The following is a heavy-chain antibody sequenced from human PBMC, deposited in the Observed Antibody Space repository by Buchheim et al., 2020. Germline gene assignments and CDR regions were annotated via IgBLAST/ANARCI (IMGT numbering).Heavy chain of an antibody. CDR2: ISGSGGST. D-gene: IGHD6-13*01. V-gene: IGHV3-23*01. CDR3: AKDMGLSSSWYGQPSYYYYGMDV. Sequence: EVQLLESGGGLVQPGGSLRLSCAASGFTFSSYAMSWVRQAPGKGLEWVSAISGSGGSTYYADSVKGRFTISRDNSKNTLYLQMNSLRAEDTAVYYCAKDMGLSSSWYGQPSYYYYGMDVWGQGTT. CDR1: GFTFSSYA. J-gene: IGHJ6*02.